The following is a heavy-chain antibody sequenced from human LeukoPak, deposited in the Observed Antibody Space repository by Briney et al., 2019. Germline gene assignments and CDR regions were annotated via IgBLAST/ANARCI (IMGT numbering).Heavy chain of an antibody. CDR1: GGTFSSYA. D-gene: IGHD6-19*01. CDR2: IIPIFGTA. J-gene: IGHJ4*02. V-gene: IGHV1-69*13. CDR3: ARVEEAVAGTVRSRPYDY. Sequence: ASVKVSCKASGGTFSSYAISWVRRAPGQGLEWMGGIIPIFGTANYAQKFQGRVTITADESTSTAYMELSSLRSEDTAVYYCARVEEAVAGTVRSRPYDYWGQGTLVTVSS.